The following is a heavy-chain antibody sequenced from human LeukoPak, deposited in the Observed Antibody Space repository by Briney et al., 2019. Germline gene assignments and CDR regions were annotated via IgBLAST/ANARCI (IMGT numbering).Heavy chain of an antibody. J-gene: IGHJ5*02. CDR3: ARAKYCYGSGVKNTFDP. CDR2: IIPIFGTA. D-gene: IGHD3-10*01. Sequence: SVTVSCKASGGTFSSYAISWVQQAPGQGLEWMGGIIPIFGTANYAQKFQGRVTITADESTSTAYMELSSLRSEDTAVYYCARAKYCYGSGVKNTFDPWGQGTLVTVSS. CDR1: GGTFSSYA. V-gene: IGHV1-69*13.